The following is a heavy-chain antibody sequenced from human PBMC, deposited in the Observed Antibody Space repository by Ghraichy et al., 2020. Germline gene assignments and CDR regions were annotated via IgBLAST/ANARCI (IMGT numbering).Heavy chain of an antibody. Sequence: GGSLRLSCAASGFTFSSYSMNWVRQAPGKGLEWVSSISSSSSYIYYADSVKGRFTISRDNAKNSLYLQMNSLRAEDTAVYYCASLKYYYDSSGYYPDAFDIWGQGTMVTVSS. D-gene: IGHD3-22*01. CDR2: ISSSSSYI. CDR3: ASLKYYYDSSGYYPDAFDI. CDR1: GFTFSSYS. J-gene: IGHJ3*02. V-gene: IGHV3-21*01.